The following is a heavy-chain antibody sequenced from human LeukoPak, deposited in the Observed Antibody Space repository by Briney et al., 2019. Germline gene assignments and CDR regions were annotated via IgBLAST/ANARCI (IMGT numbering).Heavy chain of an antibody. CDR1: GFTFSSYV. CDR3: AKGPERRGFCSGGSSYSDY. J-gene: IGHJ4*02. V-gene: IGHV3-23*01. D-gene: IGHD2-15*01. Sequence: GGSLRLSCAASGFTFSSYVMSWARQAPGKGLEWVSAVSGSGSRTYYADSVKGRFTISRDNSKNTLYLQMNSLRAEDTAVYYCAKGPERRGFCSGGSSYSDYWGQGTLVTVSS. CDR2: VSGSGSRT.